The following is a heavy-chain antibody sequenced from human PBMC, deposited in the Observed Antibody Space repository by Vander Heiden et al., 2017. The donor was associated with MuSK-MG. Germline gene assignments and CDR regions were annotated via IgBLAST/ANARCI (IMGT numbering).Heavy chain of an antibody. Sequence: EVQLVESGGGLVQPGGSLRTSCAASGFPFSSHWIHWVRQAPGKGLVWVSGINSDGSRKSYADAGKGRFTISRDNAKNTLYLQMKGMRAEDTAVYYYAKVVDDTGGDAFDIWGQVTMVTVSS. CDR3: AKVVDDTGGDAFDI. CDR2: INSDGSRK. CDR1: GFPFSSHW. D-gene: IGHD3-22*01. V-gene: IGHV3-74*01. J-gene: IGHJ3*02.